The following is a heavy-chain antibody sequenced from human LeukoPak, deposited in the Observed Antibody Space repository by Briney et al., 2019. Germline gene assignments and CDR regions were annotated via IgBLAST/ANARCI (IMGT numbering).Heavy chain of an antibody. CDR1: GGTFSSYA. CDR2: IIPIFGTA. D-gene: IGHD2-2*01. J-gene: IGHJ4*02. Sequence: SVKVSCKASGGTFSSYAISWVRQAPGQGLEWMGGIIPIFGTANYAQKFQGRVTITADEPTSTAYMELSSLRSEDTAVYYCARGGVVPAVRGYFDYWGQGTLVTVSS. CDR3: ARGGVVPAVRGYFDY. V-gene: IGHV1-69*13.